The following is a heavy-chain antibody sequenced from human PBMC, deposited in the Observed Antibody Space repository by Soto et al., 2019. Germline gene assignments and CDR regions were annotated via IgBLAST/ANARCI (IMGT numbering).Heavy chain of an antibody. V-gene: IGHV1-18*01. CDR2: ISAYNGNT. CDR1: GYTFTSYG. Sequence: ASVKVSCKASGYTFTSYGISWVRQAPGQGLEWMGWISAYNGNTNYAQKLQGRVTMTTDTSTSTVYMELRSLRSDDTAVYYCARSPYSSSWYYYHYGMDVWGQGTTVTVSS. CDR3: ARSPYSSSWYYYHYGMDV. D-gene: IGHD6-13*01. J-gene: IGHJ6*02.